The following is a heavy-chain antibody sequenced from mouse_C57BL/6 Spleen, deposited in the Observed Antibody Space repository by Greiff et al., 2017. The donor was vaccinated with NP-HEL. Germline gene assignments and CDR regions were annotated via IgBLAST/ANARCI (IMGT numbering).Heavy chain of an antibody. J-gene: IGHJ4*01. CDR2: IYPRSGST. CDR3: ARGTYDDAEDAMDY. D-gene: IGHD2-4*01. Sequence: QVQLQQSGAELARPGASVKLSCKASGYTFTSYGISWVKQRTGQGLEWIGEIYPRSGSTYYKEKFKGKATLTADKSSSTAYMELRSLTSEDSAVYFCARGTYDDAEDAMDYWGQGTSVTVSS. CDR1: GYTFTSYG. V-gene: IGHV1-81*01.